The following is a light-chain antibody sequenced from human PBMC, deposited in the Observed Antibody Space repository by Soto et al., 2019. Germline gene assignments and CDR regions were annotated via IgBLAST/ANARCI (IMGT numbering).Light chain of an antibody. CDR3: SSYTSSSTRV. Sequence: QYALTQPASVSGSPGQSITISCTGTSSDVGGYNYVSWYQQHPGKAPKLMIYEVSNRPSGVSNRFSGSKSGNTASLTISGLQAEDEDDYYCSSYTSSSTRVFGTGTKLTVL. J-gene: IGLJ1*01. CDR1: SSDVGGYNY. CDR2: EVS. V-gene: IGLV2-14*01.